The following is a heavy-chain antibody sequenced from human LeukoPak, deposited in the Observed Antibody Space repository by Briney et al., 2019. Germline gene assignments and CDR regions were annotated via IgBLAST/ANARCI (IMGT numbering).Heavy chain of an antibody. CDR3: ARGRSYRDWYFDL. CDR2: ISYDGSNK. D-gene: IGHD5-18*01. Sequence: QSGGSLRLSCAASGFTFSSYAMHWVRQAPGKGLEWVAVISYDGSNKYYADSVKGRFTISRDNSKNTLYLQMNSLRAEDTAVYYCARGRSYRDWYFDLWGRGTLVTVSS. CDR1: GFTFSSYA. J-gene: IGHJ2*01. V-gene: IGHV3-30-3*01.